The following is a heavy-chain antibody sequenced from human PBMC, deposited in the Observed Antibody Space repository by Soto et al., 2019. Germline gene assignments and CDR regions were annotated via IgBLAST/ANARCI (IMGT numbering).Heavy chain of an antibody. D-gene: IGHD3-3*01. V-gene: IGHV3-23*01. J-gene: IGHJ4*02. CDR1: GCKFISYA. Sequence: VVSLRVSWGAAGCKFISYAVSWVRKKPGKGLEWVSAISGSGGSTYYADSVKGRFTISRDNSKNTLYLQMNSLRAEDTAVYYCASQAPHYDFWSGYSPFDYWGQGTLVTVSS. CDR2: ISGSGGST. CDR3: ASQAPHYDFWSGYSPFDY.